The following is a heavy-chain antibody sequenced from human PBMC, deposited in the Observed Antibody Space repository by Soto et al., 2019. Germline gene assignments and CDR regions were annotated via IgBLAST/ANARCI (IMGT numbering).Heavy chain of an antibody. CDR2: IGTAGDT. Sequence: GGSLRLSCAASGFTFSSYDMHWVRQATGKGLEWVSAIGTAGDTYYPGSVKGRFTISRENAKNSLYLQMNSLRAEDTAVYYCARVTVYCSGGSCYPDAFDIWGQGTMVTVSS. J-gene: IGHJ3*02. CDR3: ARVTVYCSGGSCYPDAFDI. V-gene: IGHV3-13*01. D-gene: IGHD2-15*01. CDR1: GFTFSSYD.